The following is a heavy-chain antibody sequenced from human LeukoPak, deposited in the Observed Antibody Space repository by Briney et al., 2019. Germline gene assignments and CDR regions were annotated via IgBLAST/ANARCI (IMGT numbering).Heavy chain of an antibody. CDR3: ARQGIQPHYDP. D-gene: IGHD1-1*01. J-gene: IGHJ5*02. V-gene: IGHV3-23*01. Sequence: GGSLRLSCAASGFTFSSYAMSWVRQAPGKGLEWVSATSGGGGSTYYADSVKGRFTISRDNSKNSLYLQMNSLRAEDTAVYYCARQGIQPHYDPWGQGTLATVSS. CDR1: GFTFSSYA. CDR2: TSGGGGST.